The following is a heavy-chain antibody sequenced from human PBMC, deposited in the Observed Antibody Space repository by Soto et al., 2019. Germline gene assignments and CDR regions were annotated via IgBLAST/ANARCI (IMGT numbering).Heavy chain of an antibody. D-gene: IGHD3-16*01. CDR3: SRSRGPYYCGMDV. Sequence: QVHLVQSGADVKKPGASVKISCKASGYTFTSYYIHWVRQAPGQGLEWMGVINPTGGITSYAQRFQGRVTMTRDTSTNTVYLEMISLRSEDTAVYYCSRSRGPYYCGMDVWGQGTTVTVSS. V-gene: IGHV1-46*01. CDR1: GYTFTSYY. CDR2: INPTGGIT. J-gene: IGHJ6*02.